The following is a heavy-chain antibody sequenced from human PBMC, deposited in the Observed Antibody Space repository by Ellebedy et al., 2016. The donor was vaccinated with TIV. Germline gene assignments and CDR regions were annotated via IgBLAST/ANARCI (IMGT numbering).Heavy chain of an antibody. J-gene: IGHJ4*02. D-gene: IGHD6-19*01. CDR1: GFAFPTYW. CDR2: LKQEGTEK. Sequence: LSLTCAASGFAFPTYWMSWFRPAPGKGLEWVANLKQEGTEKNYVDSVKGRFTISRDNAKNSVYLQMNSLRAEDTAVYYCARGRGWYPYFDYWGQGTLVTVSS. V-gene: IGHV3-7*01. CDR3: ARGRGWYPYFDY.